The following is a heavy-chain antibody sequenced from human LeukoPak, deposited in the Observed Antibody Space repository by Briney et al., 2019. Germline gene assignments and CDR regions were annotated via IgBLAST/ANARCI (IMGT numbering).Heavy chain of an antibody. CDR3: ARDSSSWYFPGQNLAYYGMDV. D-gene: IGHD6-13*01. CDR1: GYSFTSYW. Sequence: HGESLKISCKGSGYSFTSYWISWVRRMPGKGLEWMGRIDPSDSYTNYSPSFQGHVTISADKSISTAYLQWSSLKASDTAMYYCARDSSSWYFPGQNLAYYGMDVWGQGTTVTVSS. V-gene: IGHV5-10-1*01. CDR2: IDPSDSYT. J-gene: IGHJ6*02.